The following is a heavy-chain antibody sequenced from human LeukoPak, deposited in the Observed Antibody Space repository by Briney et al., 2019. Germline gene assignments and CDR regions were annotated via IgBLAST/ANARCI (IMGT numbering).Heavy chain of an antibody. CDR2: ISSSSSTI. CDR1: GFTFTSYS. J-gene: IGHJ4*02. CDR3: ARGMITFGGVIVIAIPLFDY. V-gene: IGHV3-48*01. D-gene: IGHD3-16*02. Sequence: GGSLRLSCAASGFTFTSYSMNWVRQAPGKGLEWVSYISSSSSTIYYADSVKGRFTISRDNAKNSLYLQMNSLRAEDTAVYYCARGMITFGGVIVIAIPLFDYWGQGTLVTVSS.